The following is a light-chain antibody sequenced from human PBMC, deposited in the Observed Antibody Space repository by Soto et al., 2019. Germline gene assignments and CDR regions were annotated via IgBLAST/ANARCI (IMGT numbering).Light chain of an antibody. CDR3: SSYSSGTTHVV. CDR2: DVN. CDR1: SSDIGGLFNY. J-gene: IGLJ3*02. Sequence: QSALTQPASMSGSPGQSITISCTGTSSDIGGLFNYVSWYQQHPGKAPKLIIYDVNDRPSGVSDRFSGSKSGNTASLTISGLQAEDEAAYFCSSYSSGTTHVVFGGGTKLTVL. V-gene: IGLV2-14*03.